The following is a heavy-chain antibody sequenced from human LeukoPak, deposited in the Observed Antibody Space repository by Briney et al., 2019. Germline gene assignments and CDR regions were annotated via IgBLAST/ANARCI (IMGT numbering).Heavy chain of an antibody. J-gene: IGHJ4*02. CDR3: TRGEEQQLAFDY. D-gene: IGHD6-13*01. CDR2: IRSKAYGGTT. Sequence: PGGSLRLSCTASGFTFGDYAMGWVRQAPGKGLEWVGCIRSKAYGGTTEYAASVKGRFTISRDDSKSIAYLQMNSLKTEDTAVYYCTRGEEQQLAFDYWGQGTLVTVSS. V-gene: IGHV3-49*04. CDR1: GFTFGDYA.